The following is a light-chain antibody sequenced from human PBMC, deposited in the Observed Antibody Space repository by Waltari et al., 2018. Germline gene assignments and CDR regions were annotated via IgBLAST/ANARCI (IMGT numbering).Light chain of an antibody. CDR1: QSISNW. V-gene: IGKV1-5*03. CDR3: QQYNYYWT. Sequence: DIQMTQSPSTLSASVGDRVTITCRASQSISNWLVWYQQKPGKAPKLLIYKASTLETGVPSRFSSSGSGTEFTLTISNLQPDDFATYYCQQYNYYWTFGQGTKVEI. J-gene: IGKJ1*01. CDR2: KAS.